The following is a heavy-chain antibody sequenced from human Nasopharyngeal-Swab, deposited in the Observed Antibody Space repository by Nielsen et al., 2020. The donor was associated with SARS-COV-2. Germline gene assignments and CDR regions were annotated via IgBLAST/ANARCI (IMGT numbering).Heavy chain of an antibody. CDR3: AREGGAPGFDY. CDR2: IYYSGST. J-gene: IGHJ4*02. Sequence: SETLSLTCTVSGGSVSSGSYYWSWIRQPPGKGLEWIEYIYYSGSTNYNPSLKSRVTISVDTSKNQFSLKLSSVTAADTAVYYCAREGGAPGFDYWGQGTLVTVSS. D-gene: IGHD3-16*01. CDR1: GGSVSSGSYY. V-gene: IGHV4-61*01.